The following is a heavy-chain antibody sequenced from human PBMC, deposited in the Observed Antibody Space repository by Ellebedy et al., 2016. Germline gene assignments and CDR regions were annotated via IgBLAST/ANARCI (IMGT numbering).Heavy chain of an antibody. V-gene: IGHV3-7*01. CDR1: GLTYW. CDR3: ARDLGYYKFES. Sequence: GGSLRLSXAASGLTYWMNWVRQAPGKGLEWVANINQDGSERQYVDSVKGRFTISRDNAKNSLYLQVNSLRAEDTAVYYCARDLGYYKFESWGQGTLVTVSS. D-gene: IGHD1-26*01. CDR2: INQDGSER. J-gene: IGHJ4*02.